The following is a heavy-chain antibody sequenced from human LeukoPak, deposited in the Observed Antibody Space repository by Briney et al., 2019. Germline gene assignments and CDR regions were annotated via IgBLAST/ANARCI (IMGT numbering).Heavy chain of an antibody. CDR1: GFTFSSYA. CDR3: ARERRDYYGSGAFDP. J-gene: IGHJ5*02. Sequence: GGSLRLSCAASGFTFSSYAMSWVRQAPGKGLKWVSTINDNGDGTYYADSVKGRFTISRDNSYNTVSLQMNSLRAEDTAVYYCARERRDYYGSGAFDPWGQGTLVTVSS. V-gene: IGHV3-23*01. CDR2: INDNGDGT. D-gene: IGHD3-10*01.